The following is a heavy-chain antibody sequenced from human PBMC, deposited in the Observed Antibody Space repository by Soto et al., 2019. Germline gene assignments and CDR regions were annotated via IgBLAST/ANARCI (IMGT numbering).Heavy chain of an antibody. J-gene: IGHJ3*01. CDR3: VGDDAFDL. CDR2: LAWDGGSI. CDR1: GFTFDADP. V-gene: IGHV3-9*01. D-gene: IGHD1-26*01. Sequence: EVQLVESGGGLVQPGRSLRLSCAASGFTFDADPMHWVRQAPGKGLEWVAGLAWDGGSIEYVDSVEGRFTISRDNATNSLYLQMSSLRDEDTVLYYCVGDDAFDLWGQGTQVTVSS.